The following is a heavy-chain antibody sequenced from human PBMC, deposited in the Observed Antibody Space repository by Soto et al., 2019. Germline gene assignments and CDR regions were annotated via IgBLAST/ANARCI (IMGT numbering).Heavy chain of an antibody. Sequence: GGSLRLSCAASGFTFDDYAMHWVRQAPGKGLEWVSGISWNSGSIGYADSVKGRFTISRDNAKNSLYLQMNSLRAEDTALYYCAKDRSGGSYYNFDYWGQGTLVTVYS. CDR2: ISWNSGSI. D-gene: IGHD1-26*01. CDR1: GFTFDDYA. J-gene: IGHJ4*02. CDR3: AKDRSGGSYYNFDY. V-gene: IGHV3-9*01.